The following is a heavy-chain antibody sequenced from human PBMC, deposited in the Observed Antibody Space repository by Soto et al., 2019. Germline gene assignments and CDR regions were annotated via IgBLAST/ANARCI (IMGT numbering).Heavy chain of an antibody. Sequence: GGSLRLSCAASGFTFSDYYMSWIRQAPGKGLEWVSYISSSGSTIYYADSVKGRFTISRDNAKNSLYLQMNSLRAEDTAVYYCARAATTYYDFWSGYYAFDIWGQGTMVTVSS. D-gene: IGHD3-3*01. CDR2: ISSSGSTI. CDR3: ARAATTYYDFWSGYYAFDI. CDR1: GFTFSDYY. V-gene: IGHV3-11*01. J-gene: IGHJ3*02.